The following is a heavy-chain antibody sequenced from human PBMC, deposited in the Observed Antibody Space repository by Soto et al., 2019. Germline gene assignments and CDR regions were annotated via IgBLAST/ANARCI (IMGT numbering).Heavy chain of an antibody. CDR1: GGSMSSYY. V-gene: IGHV4-59*01. D-gene: IGHD3-10*01. J-gene: IGHJ5*02. CDR3: ARYGSGSSVWFDP. CDR2: IYYSGST. Sequence: SETLSLTCTVSGGSMSSYYWSWIRQPPGKGLEWIGYIYYSGSTIYNPSLKSRVTISVDTSKNQFSLKLSSVTAADTAVYYCARYGSGSSVWFDPXGQGTLVTVSS.